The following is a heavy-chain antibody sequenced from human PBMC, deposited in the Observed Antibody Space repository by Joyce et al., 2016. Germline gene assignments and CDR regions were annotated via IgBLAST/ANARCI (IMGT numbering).Heavy chain of an antibody. D-gene: IGHD4-11*01. CDR2: IKEDGSQK. CDR3: VRGRTYSNWHIQGFGYFDF. J-gene: IGHJ4*02. CDR1: GFTFSTYW. Sequence: DVQLVDSGGGLVQPGGSLRLSCAASGFTFSTYWTGWVRQTPGMGLEWVAYIKEDGSQKYYVESVRGRFTISRDNAHSSLFLQMDSLRVEDMAVYYCVRGRTYSNWHIQGFGYFDFWGQGTLVTVSS. V-gene: IGHV3-7*03.